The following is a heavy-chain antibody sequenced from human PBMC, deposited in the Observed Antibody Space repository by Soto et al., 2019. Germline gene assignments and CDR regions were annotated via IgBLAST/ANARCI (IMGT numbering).Heavy chain of an antibody. CDR1: GFTFSDYY. CDR3: ARAAFNSVTNGGWFDP. V-gene: IGHV3-11*06. J-gene: IGHJ5*02. Sequence: RGSLRLSCAASGFTFSDYYMSLIRQSPGKGLEWVSYISISSSYTNYADSVKGRFTISRDNAKNSLYLQMNSLRAEDTAVYYCARAAFNSVTNGGWFDPWCQGHVVTVSS. D-gene: IGHD2-8*01. CDR2: ISISSSYT.